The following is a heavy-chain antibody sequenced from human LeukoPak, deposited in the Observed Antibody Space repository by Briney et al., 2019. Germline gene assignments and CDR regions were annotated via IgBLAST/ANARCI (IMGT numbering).Heavy chain of an antibody. D-gene: IGHD2-15*01. V-gene: IGHV4-61*10. Sequence: SETLSLTCTVSGGSISSGSYYWSWIRQPAGKGLEWIGRIYYSGSTNYNPSLKSRVTISVDTSKNQFSLKLSSVTAADTAVYYCARHVRYCSGGSCYGLNDYWGQGTLVTVSS. CDR2: IYYSGST. CDR3: ARHVRYCSGGSCYGLNDY. J-gene: IGHJ4*02. CDR1: GGSISSGSYY.